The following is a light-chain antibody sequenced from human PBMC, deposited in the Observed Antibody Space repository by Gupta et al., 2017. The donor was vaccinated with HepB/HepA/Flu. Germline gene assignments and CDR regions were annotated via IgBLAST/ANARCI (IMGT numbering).Light chain of an antibody. CDR3: QQYYSYRT. CDR2: AAS. V-gene: IGKV1-8*01. CDR1: QGISSY. Sequence: AIRMTQSPSSFSASTGDRVTITCRASQGISSYLAWYQQKPGKAPKLLINAASTLQSGVPSRFSGSGSGTDFTLTISCLQSEDFATYYCQQYYSYRTFGQGTKVEIK. J-gene: IGKJ1*01.